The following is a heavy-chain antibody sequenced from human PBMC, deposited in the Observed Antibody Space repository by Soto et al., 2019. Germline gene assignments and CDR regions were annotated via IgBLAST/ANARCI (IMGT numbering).Heavy chain of an antibody. D-gene: IGHD4-17*01. CDR3: TTDYGDYIYYYYGMDV. CDR2: IKSKTDGGTT. CDR1: GFTFSNAW. Sequence: GGSLRLSCAASGFTFSNAWMNWVRQAPGKGLEWVGRIKSKTDGGTTDYAAPVKGRFTISRDDSKNTLYLQMNSLKTEDTAVYYCTTDYGDYIYYYYGMDVWGQGTTVTVSS. V-gene: IGHV3-15*07. J-gene: IGHJ6*02.